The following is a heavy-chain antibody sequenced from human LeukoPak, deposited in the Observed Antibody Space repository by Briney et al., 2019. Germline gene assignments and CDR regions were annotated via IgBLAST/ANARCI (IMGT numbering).Heavy chain of an antibody. CDR1: GYTFTSYY. CDR2: INPSGGST. D-gene: IGHD3-10*01. Sequence: ASMKVSCKASGYTFTSYYMHWVRQAPGQGLEWMGIINPSGGSTSYAQKFQGRVTMTRDTSTGTVYMELSSLRSKDTAVYYCARSGIRFADTMIWFGDSWGQGTLVTVSS. J-gene: IGHJ4*02. V-gene: IGHV1-46*01. CDR3: ARSGIRFADTMIWFGDS.